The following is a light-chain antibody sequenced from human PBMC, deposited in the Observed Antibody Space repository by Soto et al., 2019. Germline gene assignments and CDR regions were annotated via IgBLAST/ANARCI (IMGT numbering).Light chain of an antibody. CDR3: QQYNILWT. V-gene: IGKV1-5*03. Sequence: DIQMTQSPSTLSASVGDSVTITCRASQSISSWLAWYQQKPGKAPKLLIYKASSLESGVPSRFSGSGSGTEFTLTISSLQPDDFATYYCQQYNILWTFGQGTKVEIK. CDR2: KAS. CDR1: QSISSW. J-gene: IGKJ1*01.